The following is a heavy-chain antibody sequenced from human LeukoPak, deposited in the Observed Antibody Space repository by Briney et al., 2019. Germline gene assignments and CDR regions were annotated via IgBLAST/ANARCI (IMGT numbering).Heavy chain of an antibody. J-gene: IGHJ6*03. V-gene: IGHV3-53*01. CDR1: GFTVSNNY. D-gene: IGHD5-24*01. CDR2: IDGGGST. CDR3: ARDRSDGNYYMVV. Sequence: QAGGSLRLSCAVSGFTVSNNYMSWLRQAPGKGLEWVSVIDGGGSTSYADSVKGRFTISRDNSKNTLYLQMNSLRVDDTGVYYCARDRSDGNYYMVVWGKGTTVIVSS.